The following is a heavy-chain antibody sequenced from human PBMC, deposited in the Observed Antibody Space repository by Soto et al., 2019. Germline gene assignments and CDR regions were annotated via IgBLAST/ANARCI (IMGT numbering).Heavy chain of an antibody. CDR2: ISGSGSRT. V-gene: IGHV3-23*01. CDR1: GFTFSRYA. CDR3: AKDRGSDYGDQLDY. D-gene: IGHD4-17*01. J-gene: IGHJ4*02. Sequence: EVQLLESGGGLVQSGGSLRLSCAASGFTFSRYAVSWVRQAPGKGLEWVSGISGSGSRTYYADSVKGRFSISRDSSKNTVYLQMNSLRDEDTAIYYCAKDRGSDYGDQLDYWGQGTLVTVSS.